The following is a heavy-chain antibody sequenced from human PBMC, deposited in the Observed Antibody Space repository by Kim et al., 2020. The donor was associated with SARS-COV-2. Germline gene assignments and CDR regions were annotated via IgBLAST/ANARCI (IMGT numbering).Heavy chain of an antibody. CDR3: ARLYTYGDSVRYFDL. Sequence: GESLQISCQSSTYSLNNKWIAWVRQMPGKGLEWMGIIYPGDSDTRYSPSFQGQVTISADKSIATAYLQWSSLKASDTAMYYCARLYTYGDSVRYFDLWGRGALVTVSS. J-gene: IGHJ2*01. CDR1: TYSLNNKW. D-gene: IGHD4-17*01. V-gene: IGHV5-51*01. CDR2: IYPGDSDT.